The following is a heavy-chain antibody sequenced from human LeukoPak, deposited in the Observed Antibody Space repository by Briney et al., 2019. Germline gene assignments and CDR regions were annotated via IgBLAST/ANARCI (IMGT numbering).Heavy chain of an antibody. J-gene: IGHJ6*02. CDR1: GYTFTSYY. V-gene: IGHV1-46*01. CDR2: INPSGGST. Sequence: ASVKVSCKASGYTFTSYYMHWVRQAPGQGLEWMGIINPSGGSTSYAQKFQGRVTMTRDTSTSTVYMELSSLRSEDTAVYYCARVSLPYYDFWSGFDYYGMDVWGQGTTVTVSS. CDR3: ARVSLPYYDFWSGFDYYGMDV. D-gene: IGHD3-3*01.